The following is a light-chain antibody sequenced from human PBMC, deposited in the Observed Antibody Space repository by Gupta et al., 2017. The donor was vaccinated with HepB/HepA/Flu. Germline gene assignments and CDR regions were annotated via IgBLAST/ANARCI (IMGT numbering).Light chain of an antibody. CDR2: DVN. J-gene: IGLJ2*01. CDR3: NSYTGSSTRVV. CDR1: SSDVGGYNY. Sequence: QSALTQPASVSGSPGPSFTISCTGTSSDVGGYNYVSWYQQHPGRAPKLMIYDVNNRPSGVSDRFSGSKSGNTASLTISGLQAEDEADYYCNSYTGSSTRVVFGGGTKMTVL. V-gene: IGLV2-14*03.